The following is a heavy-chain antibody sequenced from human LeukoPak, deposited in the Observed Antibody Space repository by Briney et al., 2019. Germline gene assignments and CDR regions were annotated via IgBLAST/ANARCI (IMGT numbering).Heavy chain of an antibody. J-gene: IGHJ4*02. D-gene: IGHD5-18*01. CDR2: IYSGGST. Sequence: PGGSLRLSCAASGFTVSSNYMSWVRQAPGKGLEWVSVIYSGGSTYYADSVKGRFTISRDNSKNTLYLQMNSLRAEDTAVYYCARDFEYSYGYSDYWGQGTLVTVSS. CDR1: GFTVSSNY. CDR3: ARDFEYSYGYSDY. V-gene: IGHV3-53*01.